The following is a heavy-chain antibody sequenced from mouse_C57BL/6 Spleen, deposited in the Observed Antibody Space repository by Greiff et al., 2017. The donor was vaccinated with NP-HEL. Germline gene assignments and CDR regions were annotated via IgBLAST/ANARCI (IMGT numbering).Heavy chain of an antibody. V-gene: IGHV5-17*01. CDR2: ISSGSSTI. Sequence: EVMLVESGGGLVKPGGSLKLSCAASGFTFSDYGMHWVRQAPEKGLEWVAYISSGSSTIYYADTVKGRFTISRDNAKNTLFLQMTSLRSEDTAMYYCARTGDDGYPYWYFDVWGTGTTVTVSS. D-gene: IGHD2-3*01. CDR1: GFTFSDYG. CDR3: ARTGDDGYPYWYFDV. J-gene: IGHJ1*03.